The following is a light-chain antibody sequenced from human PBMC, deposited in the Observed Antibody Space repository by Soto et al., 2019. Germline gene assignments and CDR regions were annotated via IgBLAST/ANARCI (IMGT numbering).Light chain of an antibody. Sequence: EIVLTQSPGTLSLSPGERATLSCRASQSVSSSYLAWYQQKPGQAPRLLIYSASNRATGIPDRFSGSGSGTDFTLTISRLEPEDFAVYYCQQYGNSRAFGQGTKVDIK. CDR1: QSVSSSY. J-gene: IGKJ1*01. CDR2: SAS. CDR3: QQYGNSRA. V-gene: IGKV3-20*01.